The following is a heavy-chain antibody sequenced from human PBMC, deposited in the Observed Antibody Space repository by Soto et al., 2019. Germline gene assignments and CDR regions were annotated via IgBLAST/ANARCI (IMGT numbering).Heavy chain of an antibody. D-gene: IGHD3-16*01. CDR3: ARRGSYYGMDV. CDR1: GGSISSSRYY. Sequence: SETLSLTCTVSGGSISSSRYYWGWIRQPPGKGLEWIGSIYYSGSTYYNPSLKSRVTISVDTSKNQFSLKLSSVTAADTAVYYCARRGSYYGMDVWGQGTTVTVSS. V-gene: IGHV4-39*01. CDR2: IYYSGST. J-gene: IGHJ6*02.